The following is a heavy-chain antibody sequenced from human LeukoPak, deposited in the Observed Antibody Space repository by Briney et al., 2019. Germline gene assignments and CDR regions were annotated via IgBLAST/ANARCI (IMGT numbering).Heavy chain of an antibody. V-gene: IGHV1-18*01. Sequence: ASVKVSCKAFGGTFSSYAISWVRQAPGQGLEWMGWISAYNGNTNYAQKLQGRVTMTTDTSTSTAYMELRSLRSDDTAVYYCARIGYCSSTSCRNWFDPWGQGTLVTVSS. CDR1: GGTFSSYA. CDR2: ISAYNGNT. J-gene: IGHJ5*02. CDR3: ARIGYCSSTSCRNWFDP. D-gene: IGHD2-2*01.